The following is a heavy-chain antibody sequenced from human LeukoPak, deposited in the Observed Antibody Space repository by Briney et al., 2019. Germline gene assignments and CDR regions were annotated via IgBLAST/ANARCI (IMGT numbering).Heavy chain of an antibody. J-gene: IGHJ4*02. CDR2: IYSGGST. V-gene: IGHV3-66*01. Sequence: PGGSLRLSCAASGFTVSSNYMSWVRQAPGKGLEWVSVIYSGGSTYYADSVKGRFAISRDNSKNTLFLQMNSLRAEDTAVYYCAGAYNYVMFDYWGQGTLATVSS. CDR3: AGAYNYVMFDY. CDR1: GFTVSSNY. D-gene: IGHD5-24*01.